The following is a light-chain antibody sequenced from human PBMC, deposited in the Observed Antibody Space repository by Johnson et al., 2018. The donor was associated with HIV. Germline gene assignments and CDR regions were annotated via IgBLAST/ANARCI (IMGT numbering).Light chain of an antibody. CDR2: DNN. CDR1: NSNIGNNY. Sequence: QSVLTQPPSVSEAPGQKVTISCSGNNSNIGNNYVSWYQHLPGTAPKLLIYDNNKRPSGIPDRFSASKSGTSATLGITGLQTEDEADYYCGTWDNSLSAGVFGSGTKVTVL. V-gene: IGLV1-51*01. CDR3: GTWDNSLSAGV. J-gene: IGLJ1*01.